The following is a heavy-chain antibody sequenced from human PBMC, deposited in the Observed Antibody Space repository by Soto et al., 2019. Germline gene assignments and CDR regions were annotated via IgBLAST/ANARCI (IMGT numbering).Heavy chain of an antibody. D-gene: IGHD3-10*01. CDR1: GYTFTGYY. CDR3: ARDGYGSGSLIFDI. J-gene: IGHJ3*02. Sequence: ASVKVSCKASGYTFTGYYMHWVRQAPGQGLEWMGWINPNSGGTNYAQKFQGWVTMTRDTSISTAYMELSRLRSDDTAVYYCARDGYGSGSLIFDIWGQGTMVTVSS. V-gene: IGHV1-2*04. CDR2: INPNSGGT.